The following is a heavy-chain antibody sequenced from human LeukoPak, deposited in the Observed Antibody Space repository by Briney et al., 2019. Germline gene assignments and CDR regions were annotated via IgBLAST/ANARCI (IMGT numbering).Heavy chain of an antibody. J-gene: IGHJ2*01. V-gene: IGHV4-61*05. Sequence: SETLSLTCTVSGGSISSSTYYWSWIRQPPGKGLEWIGYIYYSGSTNYNPSLKSRVTISVDTSKNQFSLELSSVTAADTAVYYCARHSSGRYFDLWGRGTLVTVSS. CDR2: IYYSGST. CDR3: ARHSSGRYFDL. CDR1: GGSISSSTYY. D-gene: IGHD1-14*01.